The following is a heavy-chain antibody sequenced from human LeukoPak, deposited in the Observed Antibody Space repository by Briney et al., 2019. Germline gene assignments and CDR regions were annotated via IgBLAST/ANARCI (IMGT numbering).Heavy chain of an antibody. J-gene: IGHJ4*02. CDR2: IYYSGST. Sequence: PSETLSLTCTVSGGSISSSSYYWGWIRQPPGKGLEWIGSIYYSGSTYYNPSLKSRVTISVDTSKNQFSLKLSSVTAADTAVYYCAGYCSSTSCLDYWGQGTLVTVSS. D-gene: IGHD2-2*01. CDR3: AGYCSSTSCLDY. V-gene: IGHV4-39*07. CDR1: GGSISSSSYY.